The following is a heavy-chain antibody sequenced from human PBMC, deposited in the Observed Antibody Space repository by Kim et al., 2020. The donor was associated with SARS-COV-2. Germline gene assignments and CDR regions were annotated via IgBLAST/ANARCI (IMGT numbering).Heavy chain of an antibody. D-gene: IGHD2-21*01. V-gene: IGHV3-11*06. CDR3: ARGRDCGGDCYPINDAFDI. J-gene: IGHJ3*02. Sequence: GRFTISRDNAKNSLYLQMNSLRAEDTAVYYCARGRDCGGDCYPINDAFDIWGQGTMVTVSS.